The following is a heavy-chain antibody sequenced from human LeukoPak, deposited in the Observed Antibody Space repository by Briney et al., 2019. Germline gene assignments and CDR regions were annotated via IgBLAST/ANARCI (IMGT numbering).Heavy chain of an antibody. CDR3: AREVVVIANFDY. Sequence: SESLSLTCTVSGGSISSGSYYWSWLRQPAGKGLEWIGRIYTSGSTNYNPSLKSRVTISVDTSKNQFSLKLSSVTAADTAVYYCAREVVVIANFDYWGQGTLVTVSS. V-gene: IGHV4-61*02. CDR1: GGSISSGSYY. D-gene: IGHD2-21*01. CDR2: IYTSGST. J-gene: IGHJ4*02.